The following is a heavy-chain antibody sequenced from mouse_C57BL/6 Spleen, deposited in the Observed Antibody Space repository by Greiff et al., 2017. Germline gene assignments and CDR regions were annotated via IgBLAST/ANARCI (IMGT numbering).Heavy chain of an antibody. D-gene: IGHD2-2*01. CDR1: GYAFSSSW. V-gene: IGHV1-82*01. J-gene: IGHJ3*01. CDR3: ATMVTARVFAY. CDR2: IYPGDGDT. Sequence: VKLMESGPELVKPGASVKISCKASGYAFSSSWMNWVKQRPGKGLEWIGRIYPGDGDTNYNGKFKGKATLTADKSSSTAYMQLSSLTSEDSAVYFCATMVTARVFAYWGQGTLVTVSA.